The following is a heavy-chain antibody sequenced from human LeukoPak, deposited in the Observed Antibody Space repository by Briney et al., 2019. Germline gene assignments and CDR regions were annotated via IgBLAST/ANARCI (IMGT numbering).Heavy chain of an antibody. V-gene: IGHV3-74*01. CDR2: INLNGRST. CDR1: GFTFSSYW. J-gene: IGHJ4*02. Sequence: GSLRLSCAASGFTFSSYWMHWVRQDPRKGLLWVARINLNGRSTSYGESVQGRFTISRDNAKNTVYLEMNNLRAEDTAVYYCARDVWGDRDGYFDYWGLGTLVTVSS. D-gene: IGHD2-21*01. CDR3: ARDVWGDRDGYFDY.